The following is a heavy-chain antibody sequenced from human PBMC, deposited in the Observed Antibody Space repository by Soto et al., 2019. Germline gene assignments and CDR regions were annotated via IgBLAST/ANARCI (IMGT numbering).Heavy chain of an antibody. D-gene: IGHD3-3*01. Sequence: PGGSLRLSCAASGFTFSSYAMHWVRQAPGKGLEWVAVISYDGSNKYYADSVKGRFTISRDNSKNTLYLQMNSLRAEDTAVYYCARDYPKYDFWSGYYIPGWGQGTTVXVSS. CDR3: ARDYPKYDFWSGYYIPG. J-gene: IGHJ6*02. V-gene: IGHV3-30-3*01. CDR1: GFTFSSYA. CDR2: ISYDGSNK.